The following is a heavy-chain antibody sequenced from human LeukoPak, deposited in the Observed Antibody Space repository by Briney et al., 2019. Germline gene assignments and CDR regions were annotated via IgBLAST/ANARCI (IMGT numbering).Heavy chain of an antibody. CDR2: ITSTSSYI. J-gene: IGHJ4*02. D-gene: IGHD3-10*01. Sequence: GGSLRLSCAASGFTFSTYTINWDRQAPGKGLEWVSSITSTSSYIYYADSVKGRFTISRDNAKNSLYLQMNSLRAEDTAVYYCARSPSSYYGSGSYYNVWGQGTLVTVSS. CDR3: ARSPSSYYGSGSYYNV. CDR1: GFTFSTYT. V-gene: IGHV3-21*01.